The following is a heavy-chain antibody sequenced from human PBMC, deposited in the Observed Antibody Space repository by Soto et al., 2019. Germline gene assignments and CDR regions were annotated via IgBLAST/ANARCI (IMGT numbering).Heavy chain of an antibody. Sequence: QVQLQESGPGLVKPSGTLSLTCAVSGGSFTSNNWWTWVRQPPGQGLERIGEIYRTGSTNYNPFLKSRVPMSLYKSESQSSLKVTSRTAADTAVYYCASRDPGTSVDYWGQGTLVPVSS. CDR2: IYRTGST. CDR3: ASRDPGTSVDY. V-gene: IGHV4-4*02. D-gene: IGHD1-7*01. CDR1: GGSFTSNNW. J-gene: IGHJ4*02.